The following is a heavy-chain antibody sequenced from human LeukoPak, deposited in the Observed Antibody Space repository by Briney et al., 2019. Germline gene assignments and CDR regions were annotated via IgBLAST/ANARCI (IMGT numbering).Heavy chain of an antibody. CDR2: MCGTAGCT. V-gene: IGHV3-23*01. CDR3: AKDRPNFHENSGHYYRRDGDS. J-gene: IGHJ5*01. CDR1: GFTFYMYA. D-gene: IGHD3-22*01. Sequence: GGSLRLSCQASGFTFYMYAMSWVRQAPGKGLEWVASMCGTAGCTFYPDSVKGRFTISRDNSKNVLYLRMNSLTAEDTAIYYCAKDRPNFHENSGHYYRRDGDSWGRGTLATVSS.